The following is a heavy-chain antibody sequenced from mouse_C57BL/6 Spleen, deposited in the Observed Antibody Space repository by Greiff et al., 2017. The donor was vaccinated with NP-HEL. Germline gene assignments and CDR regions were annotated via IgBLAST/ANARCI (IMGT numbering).Heavy chain of an antibody. CDR1: GFTFSDYG. CDR2: ISSGSSTI. Sequence: EVKLMESGGGLVKPGGSLKLSCAASGFTFSDYGMHWVRQAPEKGLEWVAYISSGSSTIYYADTVKGRFTISRDNAKNTLFLQMTSLRSEDTAMYYCARSGYKTSPDYWGQGTTLTVSS. J-gene: IGHJ2*01. D-gene: IGHD2-2*01. CDR3: ARSGYKTSPDY. V-gene: IGHV5-17*01.